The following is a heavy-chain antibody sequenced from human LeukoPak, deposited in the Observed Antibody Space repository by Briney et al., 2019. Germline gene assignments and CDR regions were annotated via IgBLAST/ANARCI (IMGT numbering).Heavy chain of an antibody. J-gene: IGHJ4*02. CDR2: INHSGST. CDR3: ARDSGLSSLDY. V-gene: IGHV4-34*01. D-gene: IGHD2-2*01. Sequence: SETLSLTCAVYGGSFSGYYWSWIRQPPGKGLEWIGEINHSGSTNYNPSLKSRVTISVDTSKNQFSLKLSSVTAADTAVYYCARDSGLSSLDYWGQGTLVTVSS. CDR1: GGSFSGYY.